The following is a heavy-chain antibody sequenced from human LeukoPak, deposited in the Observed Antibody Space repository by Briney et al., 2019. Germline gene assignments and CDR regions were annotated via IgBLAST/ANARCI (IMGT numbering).Heavy chain of an antibody. CDR2: ISNDGNDK. V-gene: IGHV3-30*03. Sequence: PGRSLRLSCAASGFIFNSYGMYWARQAPGKGLEWVAVISNDGNDKQYADSVKGRFTISRDNSNNTLYLQMNSLRGEDTGVYYCARDPVPATARHFDYWGQGTLVTVSS. D-gene: IGHD1-1*01. CDR3: ARDPVPATARHFDY. CDR1: GFIFNSYG. J-gene: IGHJ4*02.